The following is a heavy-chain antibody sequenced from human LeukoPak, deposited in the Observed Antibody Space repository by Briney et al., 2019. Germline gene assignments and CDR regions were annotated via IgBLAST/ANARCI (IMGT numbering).Heavy chain of an antibody. J-gene: IGHJ4*02. D-gene: IGHD5-24*01. V-gene: IGHV3-43D*03. CDR3: ATNPLRGHKAIITGY. Sequence: GGSLRLSCAASGFTVSTSYMSWVRQAPGKGLEWVSLVTWDGGNTYYADSVRGRFNISRDNTKNSLYLQMNSLRVEDTALYYCATNPLRGHKAIITGYWGQGTLVTVSS. CDR1: GFTVSTSY. CDR2: VTWDGGNT.